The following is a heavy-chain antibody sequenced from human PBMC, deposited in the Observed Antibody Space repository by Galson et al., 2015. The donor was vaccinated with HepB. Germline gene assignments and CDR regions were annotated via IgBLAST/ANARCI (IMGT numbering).Heavy chain of an antibody. J-gene: IGHJ6*02. CDR3: AKDSGDTMVRGVPFYYGMDV. CDR2: ISGSGGST. Sequence: SLRLSCAASGFTFSSYAMSWVRQAPGKGLEWVSAISGSGGSTYCADSVKGRFTISRDNSKNTLYLQMNSLRAEDTAVYYCAKDSGDTMVRGVPFYYGMDVWGQGTTVTVSS. CDR1: GFTFSSYA. V-gene: IGHV3-23*01. D-gene: IGHD3-10*01.